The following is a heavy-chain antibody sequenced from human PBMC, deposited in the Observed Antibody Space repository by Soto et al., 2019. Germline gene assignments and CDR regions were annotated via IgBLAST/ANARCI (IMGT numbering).Heavy chain of an antibody. CDR1: GGAFSSSA. D-gene: IGHD4-17*01. Sequence: QVQLVQSGAEVKKPGSSVKVSCKASGGAFSSSAISWVRQAPGQGLEWMGGFIPIFGAPIYAQKFQGRVTVTADESTRTAYMELSSLRSDDTAVYYCASPLAYGDPGRHWGQGTLVTVSS. V-gene: IGHV1-69*01. CDR3: ASPLAYGDPGRH. J-gene: IGHJ4*02. CDR2: FIPIFGAP.